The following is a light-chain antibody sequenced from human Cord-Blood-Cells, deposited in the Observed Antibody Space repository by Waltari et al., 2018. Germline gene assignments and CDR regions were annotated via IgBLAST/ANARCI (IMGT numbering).Light chain of an antibody. CDR2: CAS. Sequence: DIVMTQSPDSLAVSLGERATINCKSSQSVFYSSNNKNYLAWYQQKPGQPPKLLIYCASTRESGVPYRFSGSGSGTDFTLTISSLQAEDVAVYYCQQYYSTPPTFGQGTKVEIK. CDR3: QQYYSTPPT. V-gene: IGKV4-1*01. CDR1: QSVFYSSNNKNY. J-gene: IGKJ1*01.